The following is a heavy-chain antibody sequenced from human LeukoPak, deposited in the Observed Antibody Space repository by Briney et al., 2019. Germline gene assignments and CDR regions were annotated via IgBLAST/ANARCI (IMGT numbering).Heavy chain of an antibody. V-gene: IGHV4-59*12. Sequence: SETLSLTCTVSGGSISSYYWSWMRQPPGKGLEWIGYISYSGSTNYNPSLKSRVTISVDTSKNQFSLKLSSVTAADTAVYYCAAEGDYYDSSGSSWFDPWGQGTLVTVSS. CDR3: AAEGDYYDSSGSSWFDP. CDR1: GGSISSYY. CDR2: ISYSGST. D-gene: IGHD3-22*01. J-gene: IGHJ5*02.